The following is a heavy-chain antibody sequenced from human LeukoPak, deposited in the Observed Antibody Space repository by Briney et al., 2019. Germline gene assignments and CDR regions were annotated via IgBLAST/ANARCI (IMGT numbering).Heavy chain of an antibody. J-gene: IGHJ4*02. D-gene: IGHD3/OR15-3a*01. V-gene: IGHV3-48*03. CDR3: ATDRDWSFDY. Sequence: PGGSLRLSCAASGFTFSSYEMNWVRQAPGKGLEWVSYITGSSNTIYYADSVKGRFTISRDNAKNSLYLQMNSLGDEDTAVYYCATDRDWSFDYWGQGTLVTVSS. CDR1: GFTFSSYE. CDR2: ITGSSNTI.